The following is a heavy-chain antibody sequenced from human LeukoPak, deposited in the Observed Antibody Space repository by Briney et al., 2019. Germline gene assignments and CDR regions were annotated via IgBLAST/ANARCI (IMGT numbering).Heavy chain of an antibody. CDR2: IIGSGGST. D-gene: IGHD3-22*01. CDR1: GFTFSSYA. Sequence: PGASLRLSCAASGFTFSSYAMSWVRQAPGKGLEWVSAIIGSGGSTYYADSVKGRFTISRDNSKNTLYLQMNSLRAEDTAVYYCAKDLAITMIVVGLFDYWGQGTLVTVSS. CDR3: AKDLAITMIVVGLFDY. V-gene: IGHV3-23*01. J-gene: IGHJ4*02.